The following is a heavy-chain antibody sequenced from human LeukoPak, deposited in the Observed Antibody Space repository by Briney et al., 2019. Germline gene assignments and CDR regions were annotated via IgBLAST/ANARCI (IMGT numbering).Heavy chain of an antibody. V-gene: IGHV7-4-1*02. D-gene: IGHD3-9*01. CDR2: INTNTGNP. J-gene: IGHJ4*02. CDR1: GYTFTSYY. Sequence: ASVKVSCKASGYTFTSYYMHWVRQAPGQGLEWMGWINTNTGNPTYAQGFTGRFVFSLDTSVSTAYLQISSLKAEDTAVYYCARDYFPYYDILTGYSYYFDYWGQGTLVTVSS. CDR3: ARDYFPYYDILTGYSYYFDY.